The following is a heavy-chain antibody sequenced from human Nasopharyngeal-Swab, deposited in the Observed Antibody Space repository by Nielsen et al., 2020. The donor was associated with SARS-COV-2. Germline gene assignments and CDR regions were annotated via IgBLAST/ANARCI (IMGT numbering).Heavy chain of an antibody. CDR2: ITWNSGTI. Sequence: SLRLACAASGFTFDDYAIHWVSQSAEKGMEWVSGITWNSGTIGYAESVKGRFTISRDNAKHSLYLQMNSLRAEDTALYYCAKDHSKGDWSLGYFDYWGQGTLVTVSS. D-gene: IGHD2-21*02. J-gene: IGHJ4*02. V-gene: IGHV3-9*01. CDR3: AKDHSKGDWSLGYFDY. CDR1: GFTFDDYA.